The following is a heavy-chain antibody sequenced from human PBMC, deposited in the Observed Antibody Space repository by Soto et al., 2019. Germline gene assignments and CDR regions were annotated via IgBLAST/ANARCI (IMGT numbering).Heavy chain of an antibody. Sequence: QVQLQESGPGLVKPSETLSLTCTVSGDSISSYYWTWIRQPPGEGLEWIGYIYDSGGTYYNPSLKSRVTISVDTSKNPFSLRLSSVSAADTAVYYCARGTIPYYYYGMDVWGQGATVTVSS. V-gene: IGHV4-59*01. J-gene: IGHJ6*02. CDR2: IYDSGGT. CDR1: GDSISSYY. D-gene: IGHD3-10*01. CDR3: ARGTIPYYYYGMDV.